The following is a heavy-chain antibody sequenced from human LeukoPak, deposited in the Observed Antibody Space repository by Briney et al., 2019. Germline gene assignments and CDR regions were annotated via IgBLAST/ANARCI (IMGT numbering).Heavy chain of an antibody. J-gene: IGHJ4*02. CDR3: AKAAWWIPFLNYDFWSGYEGYYFDY. Sequence: PGGSLRLSCAASGFTFSSYAMSWVRQAPGKGLEWVSAISGSGGSTYYADSVKGRFTISRDNSKNTLYLQMSSLRAEDTAVYYCAKAAWWIPFLNYDFWSGYEGYYFDYWGQGTLVTVSS. D-gene: IGHD3-3*01. V-gene: IGHV3-23*01. CDR2: ISGSGGST. CDR1: GFTFSSYA.